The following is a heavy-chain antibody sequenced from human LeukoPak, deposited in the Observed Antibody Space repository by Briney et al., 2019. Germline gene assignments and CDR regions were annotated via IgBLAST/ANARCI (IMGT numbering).Heavy chain of an antibody. D-gene: IGHD5-12*01. V-gene: IGHV1-69*04. CDR3: AREFAFDIVATSGSELFDNY. CDR2: IIPTLGIA. Sequence: SVTVSYKASGGTFSSYTISWVRQAPGQGLEWVGRIIPTLGIANYAQKFQGRVTITANKATSTAYMELSSLRSEDTAVYYCAREFAFDIVATSGSELFDNYWGQGTLVTVSS. CDR1: GGTFSSYT. J-gene: IGHJ4*02.